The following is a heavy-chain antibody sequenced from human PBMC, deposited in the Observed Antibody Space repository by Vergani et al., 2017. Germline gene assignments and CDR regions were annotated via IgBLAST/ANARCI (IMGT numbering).Heavy chain of an antibody. D-gene: IGHD5-12*01. CDR1: GFTFSSHA. J-gene: IGHJ4*02. Sequence: EVQLLQSEGAVVQPGGSLRLSCVASGFTFSSHAMSWVRQGHGQGLEWFSSIKNTGDSTHYADSVKGRFTISRDNSKNTLHLQMNSLRADDTAVYYCTKGSRGYTGYFFDYWGQGTLATVSS. V-gene: IGHV3-23*01. CDR3: TKGSRGYTGYFFDY. CDR2: IKNTGDST.